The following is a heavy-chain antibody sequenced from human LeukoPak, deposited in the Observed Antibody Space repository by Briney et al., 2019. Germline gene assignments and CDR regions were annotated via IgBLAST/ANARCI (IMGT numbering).Heavy chain of an antibody. Sequence: GGSLRLSCAASGFTFSSYSMNWVRQAPGKGLEWVSSISSSSSYIYYADSVKGRFTISRDNAKNALYLQMNSLRVEDTAVYYCARAGDWSAYYKNFDYWGQGTLVTVSS. D-gene: IGHD3-3*01. V-gene: IGHV3-21*01. CDR2: ISSSSSYI. CDR1: GFTFSSYS. CDR3: ARAGDWSAYYKNFDY. J-gene: IGHJ4*02.